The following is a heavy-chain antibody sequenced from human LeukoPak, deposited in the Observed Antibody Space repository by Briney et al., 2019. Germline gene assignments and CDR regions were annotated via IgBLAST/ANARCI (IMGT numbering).Heavy chain of an antibody. CDR2: IVVGSGNT. V-gene: IGHV1-58*01. CDR3: ARGGIAAAGNWQDYYYGMDV. Sequence: EASVKVSCKASGFTFTSSAVQWVRQARGQRLEWIGWIVVGSGNTNYAQKFQERVTITRDMSTSTAYMELSSLRSEDTAVYYCARGGIAAAGNWQDYYYGMDVWGQGTTVTVSS. J-gene: IGHJ6*02. CDR1: GFTFTSSA. D-gene: IGHD6-13*01.